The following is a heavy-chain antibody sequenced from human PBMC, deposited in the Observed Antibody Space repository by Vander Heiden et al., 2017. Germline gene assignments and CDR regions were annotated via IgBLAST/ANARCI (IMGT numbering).Heavy chain of an antibody. CDR1: GFNSRYHN. V-gene: IGHV3-48*01. J-gene: IGHJ4*02. CDR2: ISSASSTI. CDR3: ARNIGVVTAILFDY. Sequence: EVQLVESGGGLVQPGGSLRLSCAAPGFNSRYHNLTWFSQAAGKGLEWLSHISSASSTINYADSVKGRFTISRDNAKNSLYLQMSSLRAEDTAVYYCARNIGVVTAILFDYWGQGTLVTVSS. D-gene: IGHD2-21*02.